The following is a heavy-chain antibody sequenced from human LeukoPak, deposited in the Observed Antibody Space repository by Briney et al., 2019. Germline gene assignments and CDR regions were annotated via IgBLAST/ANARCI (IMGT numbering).Heavy chain of an antibody. Sequence: PETLSLTCAVYGGSFSGYYWSWIRQPPGKGLEWIGEINHSGSTNYNPSLKSRVTISVDTSKNQFSLKLSSVTAADTAVYYCARPKGYSYANYFDYWGQGTLVTVSS. CDR1: GGSFSGYY. D-gene: IGHD5-18*01. CDR2: INHSGST. J-gene: IGHJ4*02. V-gene: IGHV4-34*01. CDR3: ARPKGYSYANYFDY.